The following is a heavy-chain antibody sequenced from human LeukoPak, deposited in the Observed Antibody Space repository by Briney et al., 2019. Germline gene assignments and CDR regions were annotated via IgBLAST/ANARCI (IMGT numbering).Heavy chain of an antibody. CDR3: ARGLRGYSYGY. Sequence: PSETLSLTCDVYGGSFSGYYWSWIRQPPGKGPEWIGGINHSGSTNYNPSLKSRVTISVDTSKNQFPLKLSSVTAADTAVYYCARGLRGYSYGYWGQGTLVTVSS. CDR1: GGSFSGYY. J-gene: IGHJ4*02. CDR2: INHSGST. D-gene: IGHD5-18*01. V-gene: IGHV4-34*01.